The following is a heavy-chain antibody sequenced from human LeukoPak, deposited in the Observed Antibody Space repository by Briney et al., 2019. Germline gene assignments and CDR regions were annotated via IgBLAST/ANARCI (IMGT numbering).Heavy chain of an antibody. CDR1: GGSISSYY. V-gene: IGHV4-59*01. CDR2: IYYSGST. J-gene: IGHJ1*01. Sequence: SETLSLTCTVSGGSISSYYWSWIRLPPGKGLEWIGYIYYSGSTNYNPSLKSRVTISVDTSKNQFSLKLSSVTAADTAVYYCARGRAVADAGAEYFQHWGQGTLVTVSS. D-gene: IGHD6-19*01. CDR3: ARGRAVADAGAEYFQH.